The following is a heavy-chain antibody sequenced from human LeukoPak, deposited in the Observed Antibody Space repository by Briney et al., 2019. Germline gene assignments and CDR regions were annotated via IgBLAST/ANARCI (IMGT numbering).Heavy chain of an antibody. CDR2: ISAYNGNT. D-gene: IGHD2-15*01. V-gene: IGHV1-18*01. CDR3: ARSGCSAGSCYSQTVKFDS. J-gene: IGHJ4*02. CDR1: GYTFTNFG. Sequence: ASVKVSCKASGYTFTNFGISWVRQAPGQGLEWMAWISAYNGNTDYAQEFQGRVTVTADTSTSTAYTELRSLRSDDTAVYYCARSGCSAGSCYSQTVKFDSWGQGTLVTVSS.